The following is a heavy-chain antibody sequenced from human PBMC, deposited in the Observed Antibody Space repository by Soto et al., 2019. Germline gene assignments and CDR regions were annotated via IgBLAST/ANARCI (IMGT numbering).Heavy chain of an antibody. CDR3: ARDTGGSYDF. D-gene: IGHD1-26*01. Sequence: EVQLVESGGGLVQPGGSLRLSCAASGFTFSDYYMDWVRQVPGKGLEWVGRTRNKANSYSPEYAPSVKGRFIISRHDLEDLMYLQMNSLKTEDTAVYYCARDTGGSYDFWGQGALLTVSS. J-gene: IGHJ4*02. CDR2: TRNKANSYSP. CDR1: GFTFSDYY. V-gene: IGHV3-72*01.